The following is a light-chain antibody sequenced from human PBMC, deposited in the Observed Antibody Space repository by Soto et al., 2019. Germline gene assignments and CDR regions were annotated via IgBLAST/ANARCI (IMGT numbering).Light chain of an antibody. CDR1: QDVGNW. Sequence: DIQMTQSPSFVSASVGDRVTITCRASQDVGNWLAWYQQKPGKPPNLLIYLASVFHSGVPSRFSGSGSGTDFTLTINNLQPEDFATYYCLQTHSFPLTFGPGTKVDI. CDR3: LQTHSFPLT. J-gene: IGKJ3*01. V-gene: IGKV1-12*01. CDR2: LAS.